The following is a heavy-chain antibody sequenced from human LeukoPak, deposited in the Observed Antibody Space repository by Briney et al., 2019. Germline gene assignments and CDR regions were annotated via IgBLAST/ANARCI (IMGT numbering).Heavy chain of an antibody. CDR3: TTDWGSYCGGDCYGGPFDY. CDR2: IKSKTDGGTT. V-gene: IGHV3-15*01. D-gene: IGHD2-21*02. Sequence: GGSLRLYCAASGFTFSNAWMSWVRQAPGKGLEWFGRIKSKTDGGTTDYAAPVKGRFTISRDDSKNTLYLQMNSLKTEDTAVYYCTTDWGSYCGGDCYGGPFDYWGQGTLVTVSS. CDR1: GFTFSNAW. J-gene: IGHJ4*02.